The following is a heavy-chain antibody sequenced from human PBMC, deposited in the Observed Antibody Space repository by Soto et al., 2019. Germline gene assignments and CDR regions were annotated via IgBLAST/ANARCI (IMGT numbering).Heavy chain of an antibody. CDR3: ARADVLRFLEWLSHYYGMDV. V-gene: IGHV1-8*01. Sequence: ASVKVSCKASGYTFTSYDINWVRQATGQGLEWMGWMNPNSGNTGYAQKFQGRVTMTRNTSISTAYMEPSSLRSEDTAVYYCARADVLRFLEWLSHYYGMDVWGQGTTVTVSS. D-gene: IGHD3-3*01. CDR2: MNPNSGNT. J-gene: IGHJ6*02. CDR1: GYTFTSYD.